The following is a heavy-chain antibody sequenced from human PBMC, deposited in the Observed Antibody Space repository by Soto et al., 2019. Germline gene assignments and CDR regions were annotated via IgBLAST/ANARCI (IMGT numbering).Heavy chain of an antibody. Sequence: ASVKVSCKASGYTFTGYYMHWVRQAPGQGLEWMGWINPNSGGTNYAQKFQGWVTMNRDTSISTAYMELSRLRSDDTAVYYCARGHPLHPSLMDYYYYYMDVWGKGTTVTVSS. D-gene: IGHD1-26*01. J-gene: IGHJ6*03. CDR1: GYTFTGYY. CDR3: ARGHPLHPSLMDYYYYYMDV. V-gene: IGHV1-2*04. CDR2: INPNSGGT.